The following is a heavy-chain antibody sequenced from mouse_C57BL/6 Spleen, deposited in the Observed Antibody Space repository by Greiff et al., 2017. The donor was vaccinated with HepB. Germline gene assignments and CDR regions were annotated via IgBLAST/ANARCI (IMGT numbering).Heavy chain of an antibody. V-gene: IGHV1-9*01. CDR1: GYTFTGYW. J-gene: IGHJ1*03. CDR2: IIPGSGST. Sequence: VQLQQSGAELMKPGASVKLSCKATGYTFTGYWIEWVKQRPGHGLEWIGEIIPGSGSTNYNEKFKGKATLTADTSSNTAYMQLSSLTTEDSALYYGARRGGSSYRYFDVWGTGTTVTVSS. CDR3: ARRGGSSYRYFDV. D-gene: IGHD1-1*01.